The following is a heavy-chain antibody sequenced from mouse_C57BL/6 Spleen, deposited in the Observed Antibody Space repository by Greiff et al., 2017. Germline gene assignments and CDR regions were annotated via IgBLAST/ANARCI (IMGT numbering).Heavy chain of an antibody. J-gene: IGHJ3*01. CDR3: AWEDSSGFAY. CDR2: IYPSDSET. Sequence: VQLQESGAELVRPGSSVKLSCKASGYTFTSYWMDWVKQRPGQGLEWIGNIYPSDSETHYNQKFKDKATLTVDKSSSTPYMQLSSLTSEDSAVYYCAWEDSSGFAYWGQGTLVTVSA. D-gene: IGHD3-2*02. V-gene: IGHV1-61*01. CDR1: GYTFTSYW.